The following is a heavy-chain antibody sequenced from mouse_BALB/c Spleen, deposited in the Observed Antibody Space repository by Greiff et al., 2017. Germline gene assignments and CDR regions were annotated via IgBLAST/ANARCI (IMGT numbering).Heavy chain of an antibody. J-gene: IGHJ3*01. CDR3: ARAPYGNYGAY. CDR1: GYTFSSYW. D-gene: IGHD2-1*01. Sequence: QVQLQQSGAELMKPGASVKISCKATGYTFSSYWIEWVKQRPGHGLEWIGEILPGSGSTNYNEKFKGKATFTADTSSNTAYMQLSSLTSEDSAVYYCARAPYGNYGAYWGQGTLVTVSA. CDR2: ILPGSGST. V-gene: IGHV1-9*01.